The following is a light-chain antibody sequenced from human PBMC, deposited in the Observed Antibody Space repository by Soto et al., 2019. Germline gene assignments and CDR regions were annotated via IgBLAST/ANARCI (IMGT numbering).Light chain of an antibody. V-gene: IGKV1-27*01. J-gene: IGKJ4*01. Sequence: DIQMTQSPSSLSASVGDRVTITCRASQGISNYVAWYQQKPGEVPKLLIYLASTLQSGVPSRFSGSGSGTVFILTISSLQPEDVATYYCQKYISAPLTFGGGTKVEIK. CDR2: LAS. CDR3: QKYISAPLT. CDR1: QGISNY.